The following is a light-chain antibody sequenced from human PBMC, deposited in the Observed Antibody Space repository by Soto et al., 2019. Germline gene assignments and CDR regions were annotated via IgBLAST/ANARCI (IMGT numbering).Light chain of an antibody. CDR3: PPHSRYSCS. Sequence: SPPSLSAFIRDRDNITSRASQDIGNFLGWFQQKPGKAPKSLIYEASTLHSGVPSRFSGSGSGRDFTLTISGLQPDDFATYYCPPHSRYSCSFGQGTKVDMK. J-gene: IGKJ1*01. V-gene: IGKV1-6*01. CDR1: QDIGNF. CDR2: EAS.